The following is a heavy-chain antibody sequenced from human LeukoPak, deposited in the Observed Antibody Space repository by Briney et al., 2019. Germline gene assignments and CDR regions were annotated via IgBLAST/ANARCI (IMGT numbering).Heavy chain of an antibody. J-gene: IGHJ4*02. D-gene: IGHD6-13*01. CDR2: IIPIFGTA. V-gene: IGHV1-69*05. CDR1: GGTFSSYA. CDR3: ARDRIAAAGNFDY. Sequence: SVKVSCKASGGTFSSYAISWVRQAPGQGLEWMGRIIPIFGTANYAQKFQGRVTITTDESTSTAYMELSSLRSEDTAAYYCARDRIAAAGNFDYWGQGTLVTVSS.